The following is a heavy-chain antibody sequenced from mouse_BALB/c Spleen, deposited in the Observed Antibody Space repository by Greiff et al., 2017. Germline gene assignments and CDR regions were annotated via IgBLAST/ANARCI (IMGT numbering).Heavy chain of an antibody. CDR2: ISYSGST. V-gene: IGHV3-8*02. D-gene: IGHD2-14*01. Sequence: EVKLQESGPSLVKPSQTLSLTCSVTGDSITSGYWNWIRKFPGNKLEYMGYISYSGSTYYNPSLKSRISITRDTSKNQYYLQLNSVTTEDTATYYCARHYRYDGYAMDYWGQGTSVTVSS. CDR3: ARHYRYDGYAMDY. CDR1: GDSITSGY. J-gene: IGHJ4*01.